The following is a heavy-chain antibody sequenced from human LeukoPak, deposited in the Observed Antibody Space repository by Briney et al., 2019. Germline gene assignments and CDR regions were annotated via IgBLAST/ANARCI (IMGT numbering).Heavy chain of an antibody. Sequence: SETLSLTCTVSGGSVSSYYWSWIRQPPGTGLEGIGCIDDSVSTNYNPSLKSRVTISVDTSKNQFSLKLSSVTAADTAVYYCAGYGSSWTGNAFDIWGQGTMVTVSS. V-gene: IGHV4-59*02. J-gene: IGHJ3*02. D-gene: IGHD6-13*01. CDR1: GGSVSSYY. CDR2: IDDSVST. CDR3: AGYGSSWTGNAFDI.